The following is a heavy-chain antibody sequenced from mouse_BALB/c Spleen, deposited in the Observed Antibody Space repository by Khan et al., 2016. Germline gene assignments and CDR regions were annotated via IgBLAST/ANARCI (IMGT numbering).Heavy chain of an antibody. Sequence: QVQLQQSAAELARPGASVKMSCKASGYTFTWYTMHWVRQRPGQGLEWIGKVNPSSGFTEYNQKFKDRTTLTADKSSSTAYMQLSSLTSADSAVFCCTRERTYCFLAYWGPGTLV. J-gene: IGHJ3*01. CDR2: VNPSSGFT. CDR3: TRERTYCFLAY. V-gene: IGHV1-4*02. CDR1: GYTFTWYT. D-gene: IGHD1-1*01.